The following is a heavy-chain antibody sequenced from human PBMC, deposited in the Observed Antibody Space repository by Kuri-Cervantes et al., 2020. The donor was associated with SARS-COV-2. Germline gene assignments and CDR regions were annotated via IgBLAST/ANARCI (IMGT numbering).Heavy chain of an antibody. D-gene: IGHD7-27*01. CDR2: ISSSSSTI. CDR3: ARVGWGSPFDY. V-gene: IGHV3-48*01. CDR1: GFSFLSYA. Sequence: GESLKISCAASGFSFLSYAIHWVRQAPGKGLEWVSYISSSSSTIYYADSVKGRFTISRDNAKNSLYLQMNSLRAEDTAVYYCARVGWGSPFDYWGQGTRVTGAS. J-gene: IGHJ4*02.